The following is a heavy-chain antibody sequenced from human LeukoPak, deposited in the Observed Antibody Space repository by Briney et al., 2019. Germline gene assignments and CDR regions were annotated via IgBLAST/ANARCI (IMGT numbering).Heavy chain of an antibody. J-gene: IGHJ3*02. Sequence: SVKVSCKASGGTFSSYAISWVRQAPGQGLEWMGGIIPIFGTANYAQKFQGRVTITTDESTSTACMELSSLRSEDTAVYYCARIADFVPVNRVYYDSSGYYLAFDIWGQGTMATVSS. CDR2: IIPIFGTA. V-gene: IGHV1-69*05. D-gene: IGHD3-22*01. CDR3: ARIADFVPVNRVYYDSSGYYLAFDI. CDR1: GGTFSSYA.